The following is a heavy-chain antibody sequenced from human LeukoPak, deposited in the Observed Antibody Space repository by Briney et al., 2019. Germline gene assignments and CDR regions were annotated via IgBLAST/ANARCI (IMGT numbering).Heavy chain of an antibody. J-gene: IGHJ4*02. V-gene: IGHV3-23*01. CDR2: ISCSGGST. CDR3: AKSPGTRGWYPTEGYFDY. D-gene: IGHD6-19*01. Sequence: PGRSVRLSCAASGFTFSSYAMHWVRQAPGKGLEWVSTISCSGGSTYYADSVKGRFTISRDNSKNTLYLQMNSLRAEDTDVYYCAKSPGTRGWYPTEGYFDYWGQGTLVTVSS. CDR1: GFTFSSYA.